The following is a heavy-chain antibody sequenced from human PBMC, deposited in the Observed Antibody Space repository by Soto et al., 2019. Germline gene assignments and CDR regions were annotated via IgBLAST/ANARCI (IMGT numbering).Heavy chain of an antibody. CDR3: ARLRLEPEGANLPRMFGLDV. CDR1: GDTFAGHS. V-gene: IGHV1-69*01. J-gene: IGHJ6*02. Sequence: QVQLVQSGAEVKKPGSSVRVSCKASGDTFAGHSINWVRQAPAQGLEWLGVITPILGRTDYAPKFQGRVTITADDSATTAFLDLRSLKSDDTAVYYCARLRLEPEGANLPRMFGLDVWGQGTTVSVSS. D-gene: IGHD1-26*01. CDR2: ITPILGRT.